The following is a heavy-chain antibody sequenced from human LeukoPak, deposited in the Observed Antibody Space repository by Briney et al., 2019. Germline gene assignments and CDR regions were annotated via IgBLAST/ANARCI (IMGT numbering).Heavy chain of an antibody. Sequence: PGGSLRLSCAASGLTFSNYWMSWVRQAPGKGLEWVADIKQDGSVKYYVDSVKGRFTISRDNAENSLFLQMNSLRAEDTAVYYCAALWEGGYWGQGTLVTVSS. CDR2: IKQDGSVK. D-gene: IGHD3-16*01. V-gene: IGHV3-7*01. CDR1: GLTFSNYW. J-gene: IGHJ4*02. CDR3: AALWEGGY.